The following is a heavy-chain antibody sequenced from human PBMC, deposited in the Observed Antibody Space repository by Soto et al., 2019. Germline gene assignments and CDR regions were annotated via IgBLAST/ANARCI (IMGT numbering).Heavy chain of an antibody. CDR3: AREFYGIDY. D-gene: IGHD4-17*01. CDR2: ISSSSSYI. J-gene: IGHJ4*02. Sequence: EVQLVESGGGLVKPGGSLRLSCAASGFTFSSYSMNWVRQAPGKGLEWVSSISSSSSYISYADSVKGRFTISRDNAKNSLYLQMNSLRAEDTAVYYCAREFYGIDYWGQGTLVTVSS. V-gene: IGHV3-21*01. CDR1: GFTFSSYS.